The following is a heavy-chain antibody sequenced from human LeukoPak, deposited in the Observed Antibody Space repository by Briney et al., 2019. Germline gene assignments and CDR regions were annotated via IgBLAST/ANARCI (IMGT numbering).Heavy chain of an antibody. CDR1: SISTYY. V-gene: IGHV3-11*04. Sequence: SISTYYWGWIRQPPGKGLEWVSYISSSGSTIYYADSVKCRFTISRDNAKNSLYLQMNSLRAEDTAVYYCAELGITMIGGVWGKGTTVTTSS. J-gene: IGHJ6*04. D-gene: IGHD3-10*02. CDR2: ISSSGSTI. CDR3: AELGITMIGGV.